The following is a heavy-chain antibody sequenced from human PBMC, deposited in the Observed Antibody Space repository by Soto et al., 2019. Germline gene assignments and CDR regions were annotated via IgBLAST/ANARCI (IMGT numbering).Heavy chain of an antibody. Sequence: SETLSLTCAVSGGSISSSNWWSWVRQPPGKGLEWIGEIYHSGSTNYNPSLKSRVTISVDKSKNQFSLKLSSVTAADTAVYYCARARIAAAGTFDYWGQGTLVTVSS. CDR3: ARARIAAAGTFDY. CDR1: GGSISSSNW. J-gene: IGHJ4*02. D-gene: IGHD6-13*01. V-gene: IGHV4-4*02. CDR2: IYHSGST.